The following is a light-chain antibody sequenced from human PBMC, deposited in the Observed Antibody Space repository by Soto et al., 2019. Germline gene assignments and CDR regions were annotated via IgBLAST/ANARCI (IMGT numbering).Light chain of an antibody. CDR1: QSISSW. V-gene: IGKV1-5*01. CDR2: DAS. J-gene: IGKJ1*01. CDR3: QQYNSYQT. Sequence: DIQITQSPSTLSASVGDRVTITCRASQSISSWLAWYQQKPGKAPKLLIYDASSLDSGVPSRFSGSGSGTEFTLISSMLQADDFATYYRQQYNSYQTFGQGTKVDIK.